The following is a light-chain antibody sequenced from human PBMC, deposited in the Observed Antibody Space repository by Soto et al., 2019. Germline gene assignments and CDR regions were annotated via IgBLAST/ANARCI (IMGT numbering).Light chain of an antibody. Sequence: DIQMTQSPSSLSASVGDRVTITCRASQSISSYLNWYQQKPGKAPKLLIYAASSLQSGVPSRFSGSGSGIDFTLTISSLQPEDFATYYCQQSYSTPGFTFGPGTKVDIK. V-gene: IGKV1-39*01. CDR2: AAS. CDR3: QQSYSTPGFT. CDR1: QSISSY. J-gene: IGKJ3*01.